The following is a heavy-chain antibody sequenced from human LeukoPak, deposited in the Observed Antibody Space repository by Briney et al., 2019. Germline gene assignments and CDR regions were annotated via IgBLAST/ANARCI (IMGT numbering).Heavy chain of an antibody. CDR2: ISYDGSNK. Sequence: GGSPRLSCAASGFTFSSYAMHWVRQAPGKGLEWVAVISYDGSNKYYADSVKGRFTISRDNSKNTLYLQMNSLRAEDTAMYYCAKDPGYYGSGTYPTLFDYWGQGTLVTVSS. CDR1: GFTFSSYA. D-gene: IGHD3-10*01. V-gene: IGHV3-30*04. J-gene: IGHJ4*02. CDR3: AKDPGYYGSGTYPTLFDY.